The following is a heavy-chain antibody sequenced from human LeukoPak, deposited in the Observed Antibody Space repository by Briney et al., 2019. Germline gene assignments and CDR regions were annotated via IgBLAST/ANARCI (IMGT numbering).Heavy chain of an antibody. D-gene: IGHD3-10*01. J-gene: IGHJ4*02. CDR2: IIPIFGTA. CDR3: ASSPAKLEYYYGLGSLY. CDR1: GGTFSSYA. V-gene: IGHV1-69*13. Sequence: ASVKVSCKASGGTFSSYAISWVRQAPGQGLEWMGGIIPIFGTANYAQKFQGRVTITADESTSTAYMELSSLRSEDTAVYYCASSPAKLEYYYGLGSLYWGQGTLVTVSS.